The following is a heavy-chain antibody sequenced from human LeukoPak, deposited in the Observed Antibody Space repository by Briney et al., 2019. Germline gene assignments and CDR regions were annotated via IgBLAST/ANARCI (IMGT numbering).Heavy chain of an antibody. J-gene: IGHJ4*02. CDR3: ARDYGDYGENGY. D-gene: IGHD4-17*01. CDR1: GYTFTSYG. Sequence: ASVKVSCKASGYTFTSYGISWVRQAPGQGLEWMGGIIPIFGTANYAQKFQGRVTITADESTSTAYMELSSLRSEDTAVYYCARDYGDYGENGYWGQGTLVTVSS. V-gene: IGHV1-69*13. CDR2: IIPIFGTA.